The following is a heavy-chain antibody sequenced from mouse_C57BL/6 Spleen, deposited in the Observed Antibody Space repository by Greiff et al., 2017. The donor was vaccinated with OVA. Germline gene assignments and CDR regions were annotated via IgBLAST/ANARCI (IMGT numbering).Heavy chain of an antibody. CDR1: GYTFTSYW. J-gene: IGHJ2*01. CDR3: ARKRAITTVVATTPGYFDY. Sequence: QVQLQQPGAELVKPGASVKMSCKASGYTFTSYWITWVKQRPGQGLEWIGDIYPGSGSTNYNEKFKSKATLTVDTSSSTAYMQLSSLTSEGSAVYYCARKRAITTVVATTPGYFDYWGQGTTLTVSS. D-gene: IGHD1-1*01. V-gene: IGHV1-55*01. CDR2: IYPGSGST.